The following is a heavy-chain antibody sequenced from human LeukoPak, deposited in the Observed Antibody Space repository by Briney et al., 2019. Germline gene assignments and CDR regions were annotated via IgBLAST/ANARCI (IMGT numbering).Heavy chain of an antibody. J-gene: IGHJ6*03. V-gene: IGHV3-21*01. CDR3: AGGGYYYYYMDV. CDR1: GFTFNNYG. Sequence: PGGSLRLSCAASGFTFNNYGMNWVRQAPGKGLEWVSSITDNSDHIYYADSVKGRFTISRDNAKNSLYLQMNSLRAEDTAVYYCAGGGYYYYYMDVWGKGTTVTVSS. CDR2: ITDNSDHI. D-gene: IGHD3-16*01.